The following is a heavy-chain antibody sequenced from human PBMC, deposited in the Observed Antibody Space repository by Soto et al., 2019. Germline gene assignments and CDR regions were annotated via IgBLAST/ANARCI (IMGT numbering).Heavy chain of an antibody. Sequence: GGSLRLSCAASGFTFSSYSMHWVRQAPGKGLEWVSVICSDGSTKYYADSVKGRFTISRDNSKNTLYLQMNSLRAEDTAVYYCLREYIRSCRGGRFYPARYYYGMDVRGQGAKVHVFS. V-gene: IGHV3-33*01. D-gene: IGHD2-15*01. CDR3: LREYIRSCRGGRFYPARYYYGMDV. CDR2: ICSDGSTK. J-gene: IGHJ6*02. CDR1: GFTFSSYS.